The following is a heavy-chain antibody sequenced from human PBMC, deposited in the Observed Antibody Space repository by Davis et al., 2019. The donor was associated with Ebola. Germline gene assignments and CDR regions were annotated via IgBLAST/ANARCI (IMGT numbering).Heavy chain of an antibody. CDR3: AREPSTVTTSYFDY. V-gene: IGHV3-30-3*01. D-gene: IGHD4-11*01. CDR1: GFRFSNYW. J-gene: IGHJ4*02. CDR2: ISYDGSNK. Sequence: PGGSLRLSCAASGFRFSNYWMSWVRQAPGKGLEWVAVISYDGSNKYYADSVKGRFTISRDNSKNTLYLQMNSLRAEDTAVYYCAREPSTVTTSYFDYWGQGTLVTVSS.